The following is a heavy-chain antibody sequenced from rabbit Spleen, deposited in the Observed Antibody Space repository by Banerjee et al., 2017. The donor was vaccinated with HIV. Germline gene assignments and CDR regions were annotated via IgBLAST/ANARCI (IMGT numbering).Heavy chain of an antibody. CDR1: GFSFSSSYW. J-gene: IGHJ4*01. Sequence: QEQLKESGGDLVQPEGSLTLTCTASGFSFSSSYWICWVRQAPGKGLEWIACIYAGSSDRSYYATWAKGRFTISKTSSTTVTLQMTSLTAADTATYFCARGSATMTMVITGYYLNLWGPGTLVTVS. V-gene: IGHV1S45*01. CDR3: ARGSATMTMVITGYYLNL. CDR2: IYAGSSDRS. D-gene: IGHD2-1*01.